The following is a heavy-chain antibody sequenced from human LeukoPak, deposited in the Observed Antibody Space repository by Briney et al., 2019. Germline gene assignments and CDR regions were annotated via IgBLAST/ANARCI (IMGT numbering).Heavy chain of an antibody. Sequence: SETLSLTCTVSGGCISSSSYYWGWIRQPPGKGLEWIGSIYYSGSTYYNPSLESRVTISVDTSKNQFSLKLSSVTAADTAVYYCARKPLVTPYYFDYWGQGTLVTVSS. D-gene: IGHD3-9*01. CDR2: IYYSGST. CDR1: GGCISSSSYY. V-gene: IGHV4-39*01. CDR3: ARKPLVTPYYFDY. J-gene: IGHJ4*02.